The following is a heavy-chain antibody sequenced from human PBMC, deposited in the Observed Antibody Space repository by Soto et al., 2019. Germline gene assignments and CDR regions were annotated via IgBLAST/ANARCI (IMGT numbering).Heavy chain of an antibody. J-gene: IGHJ3*02. V-gene: IGHV1-46*01. CDR2: INPTDGGT. CDR1: GYTFTTYY. Sequence: QVQLVQSGAEVKKPGASVKISCKASGYTFTTYYMHWVRQAPGQSVEWMGIINPTDGGTTNAQRFQGRATMTRDTSTSTVYMDLSRLRSEDTAVYYWAICTVPGMGSGDVFDIWGQGTLVTVSS. CDR3: AICTVPGMGSGDVFDI. D-gene: IGHD3-10*01.